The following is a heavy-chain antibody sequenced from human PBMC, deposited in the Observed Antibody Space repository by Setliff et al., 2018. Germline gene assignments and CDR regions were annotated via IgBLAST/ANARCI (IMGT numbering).Heavy chain of an antibody. CDR2: IYPSGGT. CDR3: ARDLYCGGHCYQLFDS. J-gene: IGHJ4*02. CDR1: GGSISSGHYY. D-gene: IGHD2-21*02. Sequence: PSETLSLTCTVSGGSISSGHYYWNWIRQPAGKGLEWIGRIYPSGGTNYNPSLKSRVTISVDTSKNHFSLKLTSVTAADTAVYYCARDLYCGGHCYQLFDSWGLGTLVTVSS. V-gene: IGHV4-61*02.